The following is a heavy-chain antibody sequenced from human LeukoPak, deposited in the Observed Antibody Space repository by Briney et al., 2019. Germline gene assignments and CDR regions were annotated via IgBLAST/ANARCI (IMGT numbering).Heavy chain of an antibody. CDR1: EFTVSSNY. D-gene: IGHD3-16*01. Sequence: PGGSLRLSCAASEFTVSSNYMSWVRQAPGKGLEWVSVIYSGGSTYYADSVKGRFTISRHNSKNTLYLQMNSLRAEDTAVYYCARDGRLRPARYYGMDVWGQGTTVTVSS. CDR3: ARDGRLRPARYYGMDV. J-gene: IGHJ6*02. CDR2: IYSGGST. V-gene: IGHV3-53*04.